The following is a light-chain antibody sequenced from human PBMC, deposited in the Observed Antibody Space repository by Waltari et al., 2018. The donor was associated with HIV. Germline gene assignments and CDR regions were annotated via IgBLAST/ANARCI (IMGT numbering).Light chain of an antibody. J-gene: IGLJ2*01. CDR3: QSGDNKLTSVF. V-gene: IGLV3-25*03. CDR2: KDT. CDR1: ALPPQY. Sequence: SSELTQPPSVSVSPGQTVRNTCSADALPPQYTSWYQQKPGQPPVVVMYKDTQRSSGTPERFSGSSSGTTVTLTITAVRAEDEAYYYCQSGDNKLTSVFFGGGTRLTVL.